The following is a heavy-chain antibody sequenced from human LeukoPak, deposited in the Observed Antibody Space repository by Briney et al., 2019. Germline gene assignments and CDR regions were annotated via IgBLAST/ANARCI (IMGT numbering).Heavy chain of an antibody. CDR3: ARDVVGSLDY. V-gene: IGHV3-7*01. CDR2: IKGDESAR. J-gene: IGHJ4*02. Sequence: PGGSLRLSCVASGFTFSTYWMAWVRQAPGKGLEWVANIKGDESARHQADSVKGRFTISRDSARNSLYLQMGSLRGDDTAVYYCARDVVGSLDYWGQGTLVTVSS. CDR1: GFTFSTYW. D-gene: IGHD1-26*01.